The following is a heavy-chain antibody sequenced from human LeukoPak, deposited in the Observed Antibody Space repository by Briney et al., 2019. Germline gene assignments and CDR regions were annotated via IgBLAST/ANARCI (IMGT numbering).Heavy chain of an antibody. D-gene: IGHD6-13*01. V-gene: IGHV3-48*01. CDR2: ISSTSGTI. CDR1: GFTFNSFG. J-gene: IGHJ5*02. Sequence: PGGSLRFSCAASGFTFNSFGMNWVRQAPGKGLEWVSYISSTSGTIYYADSVKGRFTISRDSARTSLYLQMNSLRAEDTAVYCCARDLAAGILWFDPWGQGILVTVSS. CDR3: ARDLAAGILWFDP.